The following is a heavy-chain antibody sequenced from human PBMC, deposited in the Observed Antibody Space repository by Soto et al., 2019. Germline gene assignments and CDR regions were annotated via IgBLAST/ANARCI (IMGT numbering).Heavy chain of an antibody. J-gene: IGHJ3*02. CDR2: INPNSGGT. D-gene: IGHD3-10*01. CDR3: ARDGVLLWFGESHDAFDI. CDR1: GYTFTGYY. Sequence: ASVKVSCKASGYTFTGYYMHWVRQAPGQGLEWMGWINPNSGGTNYAQKFQGRVTMTRDTSISTAYMELSRLRSDDTAVYCCARDGVLLWFGESHDAFDIWGQGTMVTVSS. V-gene: IGHV1-2*02.